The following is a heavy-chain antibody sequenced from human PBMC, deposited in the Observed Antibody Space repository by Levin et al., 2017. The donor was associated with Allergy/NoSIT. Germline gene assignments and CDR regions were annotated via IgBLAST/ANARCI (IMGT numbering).Heavy chain of an antibody. J-gene: IGHJ3*02. V-gene: IGHV4-39*07. CDR3: ARGQEWEPDAFDI. CDR2: IYYSGST. Sequence: SETLSLTCIVSGGSISSSTYYWGWIRQPPGKGLEWIGNIYYSGSTYYHPSLKSRVTISVDTSRNQFSLKLSSVTAADTAVYYCARGQEWEPDAFDIWGQGTMVTVSS. CDR1: GGSISSSTYY. D-gene: IGHD1-26*01.